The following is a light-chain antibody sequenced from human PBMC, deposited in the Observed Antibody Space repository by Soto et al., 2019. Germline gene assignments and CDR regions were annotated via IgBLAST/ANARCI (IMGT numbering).Light chain of an antibody. CDR2: QAS. CDR3: QQYDISSRT. CDR1: QSISPW. Sequence: DIQMTQFPSTLSASVGDRVTITCRASQSISPWLAWYQHKPGKAPKLLIYQASSLEGGVPSRFSGGGSGTEFTLTISSLQYDDFATYYCQQYDISSRTFGQGTKVETK. J-gene: IGKJ2*02. V-gene: IGKV1-5*03.